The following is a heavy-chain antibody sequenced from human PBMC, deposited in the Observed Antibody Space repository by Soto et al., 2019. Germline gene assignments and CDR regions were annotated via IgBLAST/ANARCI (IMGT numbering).Heavy chain of an antibody. J-gene: IGHJ4*02. V-gene: IGHV3-23*01. CDR2: ISGSGGST. D-gene: IGHD6-19*01. CDR1: GFTFSSYA. Sequence: EVQLLESGGGLVQPGGSLRLSCAASGFTFSSYAMSWVRQAPGKGLEWVSAISGSGGSTYYADSVKGRFTISRDNSKNTLYLQMNSLRAEDTAVYYCAKDVSSGRYGTGYFDYWGQGTLVTVSS. CDR3: AKDVSSGRYGTGYFDY.